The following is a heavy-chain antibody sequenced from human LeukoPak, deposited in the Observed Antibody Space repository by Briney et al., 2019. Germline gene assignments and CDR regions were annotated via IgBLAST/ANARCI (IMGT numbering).Heavy chain of an antibody. CDR1: GYTFTSYD. CDR2: MNPNSGNT. D-gene: IGHD6-13*01. J-gene: IGHJ6*03. CDR3: ARVINPPEIAAAGHTYYYYYMDV. V-gene: IGHV1-8*01. Sequence: ASVKVSCKASGYTFTSYDINWVRQATGQGLEWMGWMNPNSGNTGYAQKFQGRVTMTRNTSISTAYMELSSLRSEDTAVYYCARVINPPEIAAAGHTYYYYYMDVWGKGTTVTVSS.